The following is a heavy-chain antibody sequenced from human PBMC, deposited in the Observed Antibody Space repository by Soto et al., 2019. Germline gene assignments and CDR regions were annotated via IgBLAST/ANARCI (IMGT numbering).Heavy chain of an antibody. CDR2: ISSTGSST. D-gene: IGHD1-1*01. CDR1: GFTFSNYA. J-gene: IGHJ4*02. Sequence: EVQLLESGGGLVQRGGSLRLSCAASGFTFSNYAMTWVRQAPGKGLAWVSLISSTGSSTYDADSVKGRFTISRDNPKNTLSLQINSLRAEDTAVYYCAKSLRTAAFDYWGQGALVTVFS. V-gene: IGHV3-23*01. CDR3: AKSLRTAAFDY.